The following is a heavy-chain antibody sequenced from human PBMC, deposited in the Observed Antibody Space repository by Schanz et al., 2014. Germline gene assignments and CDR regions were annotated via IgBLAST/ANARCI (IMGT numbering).Heavy chain of an antibody. CDR1: GYTFTDYG. CDR2: IIPILGIA. CDR3: ARTTFGKGKTYLGDYHYYHYMDV. D-gene: IGHD4-17*01. Sequence: QVQVVQSGAEVKKPGASVKVSCKASGYTFTDYGVIWVRQAPGQGLEWMGRIIPILGIANYAQKFQDKVTITADTSTTTAYMELSGLRSEDTAVYYCARTTFGKGKTYLGDYHYYHYMDVWGNGTTVTVSS. J-gene: IGHJ6*03. V-gene: IGHV1-69*04.